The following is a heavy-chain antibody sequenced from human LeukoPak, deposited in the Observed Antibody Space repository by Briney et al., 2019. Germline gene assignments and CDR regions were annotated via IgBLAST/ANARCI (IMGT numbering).Heavy chain of an antibody. D-gene: IGHD1-26*01. CDR2: ISGSGDNT. CDR1: GFTFSSYA. J-gene: IGHJ3*02. CDR3: AKDRGVEWELTDAFDI. Sequence: GGSLRLSCAASGFTFSSYAMNWVRQAPGKGLEWVSAISGSGDNTHYADSVKGRFTISRDNSKNTLYLQMNSLRAEDTAVYYCAKDRGVEWELTDAFDIWGQGTMVTVSS. V-gene: IGHV3-23*01.